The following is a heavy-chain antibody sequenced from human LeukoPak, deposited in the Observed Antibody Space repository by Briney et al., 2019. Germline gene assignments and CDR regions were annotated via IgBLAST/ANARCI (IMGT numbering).Heavy chain of an antibody. CDR3: ARGPITLIVVNWFDP. CDR2: SNPSGGST. J-gene: IGHJ5*02. V-gene: IGHV1-46*03. CDR1: GYTFTSYY. Sequence: ASVKVSCKASGYTFTSYYMHWVRQAPGQGLEWMGISNPSGGSTSYAQKFQGRVTMTRDTSTSTVYMELSSLRSEDTAVYYCARGPITLIVVNWFDPWGQGTLVTLSS. D-gene: IGHD3-22*01.